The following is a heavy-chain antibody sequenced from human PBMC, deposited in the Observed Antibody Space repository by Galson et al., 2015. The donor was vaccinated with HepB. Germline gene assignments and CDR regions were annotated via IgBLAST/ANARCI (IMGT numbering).Heavy chain of an antibody. Sequence: SLRLSCAVSGFPFSDYYMSWIRQAPGKGLEWVSYIDPSGKMTDYADSVKGRFTISRDNSDKSVYLQMTSLGAEDTAVYFCTRGHTFTADWGPGTLVTVSS. CDR2: IDPSGKMT. CDR3: TRGHTFTAD. CDR1: GFPFSDYY. D-gene: IGHD2-21*02. V-gene: IGHV3-11*01. J-gene: IGHJ4*02.